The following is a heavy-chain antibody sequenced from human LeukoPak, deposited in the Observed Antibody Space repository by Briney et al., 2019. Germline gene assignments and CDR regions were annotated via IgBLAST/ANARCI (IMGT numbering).Heavy chain of an antibody. CDR3: AKVGGLDPDC. Sequence: GRSLRLSCAASGYIFSDHAMHWVRQAPGKGLEWLAYLSHDGTTAYYANSVKGRLTISRDNSKNTLYLQMNSLRAEDTAVYYCAKVGGLDPDCWGQGTLVTVSS. CDR2: LSHDGTTA. V-gene: IGHV3-30*04. CDR1: GYIFSDHA. D-gene: IGHD2-15*01. J-gene: IGHJ4*02.